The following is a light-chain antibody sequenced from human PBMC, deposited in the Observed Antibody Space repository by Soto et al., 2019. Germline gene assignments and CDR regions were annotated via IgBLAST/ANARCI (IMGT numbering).Light chain of an antibody. CDR2: EVS. J-gene: IGLJ2*01. CDR1: SSDVAGYNY. V-gene: IGLV2-8*01. CDR3: SSYAGSNDLHVV. Sequence: QSALTQPPSASGSPGQSVTISCTGTSSDVAGYNYVSWYQQHPGKAPKLMIYEVSKRPSGVPDRFSGSKSGNTASLTVSGLQAEDEADYCCSSYAGSNDLHVVFGGGTQLTVL.